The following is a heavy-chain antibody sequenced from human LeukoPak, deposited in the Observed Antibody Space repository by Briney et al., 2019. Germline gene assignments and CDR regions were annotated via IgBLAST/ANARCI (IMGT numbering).Heavy chain of an antibody. Sequence: ASVKVSCKASGYTFTSYAMHWVRQAPGQRLEWMGWINAGNGNTKYSQKFQGRVTITRDTSASTAYMELSSLRPEDTAVYYCARGRDARRKVGVPGTPLTNFDYWGQGTLVTVSS. CDR2: INAGNGNT. J-gene: IGHJ4*02. CDR1: GYTFTSYA. CDR3: ARGRDARRKVGVPGTPLTNFDY. V-gene: IGHV1-3*01. D-gene: IGHD6-19*01.